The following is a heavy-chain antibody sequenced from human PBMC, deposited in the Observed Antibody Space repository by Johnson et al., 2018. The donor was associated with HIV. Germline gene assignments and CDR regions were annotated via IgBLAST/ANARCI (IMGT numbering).Heavy chain of an antibody. J-gene: IGHJ3*02. CDR2: ISSSGTNI. CDR3: ARGGWGDAFDI. D-gene: IGHD3-16*01. V-gene: IGHV3-11*04. Sequence: QVQLVESGGGVVQPGGSLRVSCAASGFTVSSNYMSWVRQAPGKGLEWVSYISSSGTNIYYADSVKGRFTISRDNAKNSLYLQMNSLRAEDTAVYYCARGGWGDAFDIWGQGTMVTVSS. CDR1: GFTVSSNY.